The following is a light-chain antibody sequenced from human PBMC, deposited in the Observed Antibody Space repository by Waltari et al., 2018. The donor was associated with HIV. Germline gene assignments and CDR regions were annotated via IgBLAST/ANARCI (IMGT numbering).Light chain of an antibody. J-gene: IGLJ2*01. CDR1: SSDVGGNNY. V-gene: IGLV2-8*01. CDR2: EVY. Sequence: QSALTQPPSASGSPGQSVTISCNGTSSDVGGNNYVSWYQQYPGKAPRLMIYEVYKRPPGVPHRFSGSKSGNTASLTVSGLQAEDEANYYCSSYAGINTYVLFGGGTKLTVL. CDR3: SSYAGINTYVL.